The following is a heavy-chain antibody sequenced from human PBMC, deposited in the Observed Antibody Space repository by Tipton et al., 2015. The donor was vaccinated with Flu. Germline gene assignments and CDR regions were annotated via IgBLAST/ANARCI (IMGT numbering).Heavy chain of an antibody. J-gene: IGHJ4*02. D-gene: IGHD6-19*01. Sequence: SLRLSCAASGFTFSSYAMSWVRQAPGKGLEWVSAISGSGGSTYYADSVKGRFTISRDNSKNTLYLQMNSLRAEDTAVYYCAKDHGAWQWLASYYFDYWGQGTLVTVSS. V-gene: IGHV3-23*01. CDR2: ISGSGGST. CDR1: GFTFSSYA. CDR3: AKDHGAWQWLASYYFDY.